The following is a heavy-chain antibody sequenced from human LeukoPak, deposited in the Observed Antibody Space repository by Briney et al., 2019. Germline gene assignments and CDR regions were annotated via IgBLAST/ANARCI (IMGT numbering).Heavy chain of an antibody. J-gene: IGHJ4*02. V-gene: IGHV3-74*01. Sequence: GGSLRLSCAASGFTFSTYWMHWVRQAPGKGLVWVSRMNVDGSYTAYADSVKGRFTMSRDNAKNTLYLQMNSLRAEDTAVYYCASFGIDWLGDYWGQGTLVTVSS. CDR1: GFTFSTYW. CDR3: ASFGIDWLGDY. D-gene: IGHD3-9*01. CDR2: MNVDGSYT.